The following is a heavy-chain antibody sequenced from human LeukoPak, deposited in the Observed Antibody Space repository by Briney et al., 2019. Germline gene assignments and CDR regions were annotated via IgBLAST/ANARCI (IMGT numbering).Heavy chain of an antibody. CDR1: GGSISSSNW. V-gene: IGHV4-4*02. CDR3: ARWDFYYYGMDV. CDR2: IYHSGST. Sequence: SENLSLTCAVSGGSISSSNWWSWVRQPPGKWLEWIGEIYHSGSTNYNPSLKSRVTISVDKSKNQFSLKLSSVTAADTAVYYCARWDFYYYGMDVWGQGTTVTVSS. J-gene: IGHJ6*02.